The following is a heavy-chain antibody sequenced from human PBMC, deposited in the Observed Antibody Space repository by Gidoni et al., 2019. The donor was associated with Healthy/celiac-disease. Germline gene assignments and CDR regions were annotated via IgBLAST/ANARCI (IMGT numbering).Heavy chain of an antibody. CDR3: ARFYDSSGYYYNDY. J-gene: IGHJ4*02. V-gene: IGHV3-30-3*01. CDR1: GFTFSSYA. D-gene: IGHD3-22*01. Sequence: QVQLVESGGGVVQPGRSLRLSCAASGFTFSSYAVHWVRQAPGKGLEWVAVISYDGSNKYYADSVKGRFTISRDNSKNTLYLQMNSLRAEDTAVYYCARFYDSSGYYYNDYWGQGTLVTVSS. CDR2: ISYDGSNK.